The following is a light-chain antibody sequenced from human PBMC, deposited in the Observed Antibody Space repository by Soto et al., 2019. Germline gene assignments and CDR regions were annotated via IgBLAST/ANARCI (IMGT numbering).Light chain of an antibody. CDR2: EVT. CDR3: GSFTGSTTWV. J-gene: IGLJ3*02. Sequence: QSVLTQAASVSGSLGQSITMFCTGTTNDIGGYDYVSWYQQHPGKAPKLIIYEVTNRPSGISNRFSGSKSANTASLTISGLQAEDEAEYYCGSFTGSTTWVFGGGTKLTVL. CDR1: TNDIGGYDY. V-gene: IGLV2-14*01.